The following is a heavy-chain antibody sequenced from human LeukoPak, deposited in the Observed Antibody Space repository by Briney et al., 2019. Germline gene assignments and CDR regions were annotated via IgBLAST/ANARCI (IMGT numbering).Heavy chain of an antibody. CDR1: GGSISSSSYY. J-gene: IGHJ5*02. V-gene: IGHV4-39*07. D-gene: IGHD2-2*01. Sequence: PSETLSLTCTVSGGSISSSSYYWGWIRQPPGKGLEWVGSIYYSGSTYYNPSLKSRVTISVDTSENQFSLKLNSVTAADTAVYYCARVQYQLLFEGNWFDPWGQGTLVTVSS. CDR2: IYYSGST. CDR3: ARVQYQLLFEGNWFDP.